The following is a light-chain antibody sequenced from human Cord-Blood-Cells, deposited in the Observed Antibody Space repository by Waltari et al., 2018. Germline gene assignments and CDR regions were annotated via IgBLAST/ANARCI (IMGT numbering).Light chain of an antibody. CDR3: SSYTSSSTWV. Sequence: QSALTQPASVSGSPAQSITISCTVTSRDVGGYKYVSWYQQHPGKAPKLMIYDVSKRPSGVSNRFSGSKSGNTASLTISGLQAEDEADYYCSSYTSSSTWVFGGGTKLTVL. CDR2: DVS. CDR1: SRDVGGYKY. J-gene: IGLJ3*02. V-gene: IGLV2-14*01.